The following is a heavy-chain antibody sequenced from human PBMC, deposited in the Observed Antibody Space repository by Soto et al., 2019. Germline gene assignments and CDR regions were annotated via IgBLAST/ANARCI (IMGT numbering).Heavy chain of an antibody. CDR1: NGSMKPYF. CDR2: IYFAGTT. J-gene: IGHJ4*02. D-gene: IGHD3-16*01. V-gene: IGHV4-59*08. CDR3: ARLGAYFQALDS. Sequence: SETLFLTCPVSNGSMKPYFLGLVRQPPGKGLEWIGYIYFAGTTTYNPSLKSRVTISLDASKNRFSLRLTSVTAADTAVYYCARLGAYFQALDSWGQGTLVTVSS.